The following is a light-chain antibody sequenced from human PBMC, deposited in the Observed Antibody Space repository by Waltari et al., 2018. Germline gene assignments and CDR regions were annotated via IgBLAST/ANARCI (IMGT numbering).Light chain of an antibody. CDR2: GAS. J-gene: IGKJ4*01. CDR1: QSVRTN. CDR3: QQRSNWPIT. Sequence: LTQSPASLSVSPGDTVILSCRASQSVRTNLVWYQQKAGQAPRTLIYGASTRASGVPSRFSGSGSETDFTLIISSLDPEDFAVYFCQQRSNWPITFGGGTKVEIK. V-gene: IGKV3-11*01.